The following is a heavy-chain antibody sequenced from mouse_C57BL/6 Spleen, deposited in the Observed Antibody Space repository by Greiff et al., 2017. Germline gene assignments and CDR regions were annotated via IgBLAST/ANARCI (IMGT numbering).Heavy chain of an antibody. CDR1: GFTFSSYA. J-gene: IGHJ4*01. V-gene: IGHV5-4*01. CDR3: ARDGGYDVGAMDY. D-gene: IGHD2-2*01. CDR2: ISDGGSYT. Sequence: EVMLVESGGGLVKPGGSLKLSCAASGFTFSSYAMSWVRQTPEKRLEWVATISDGGSYTYYPDNVKGRFTISRDNAKNNLYLQMSHLKSEDTAMYYCARDGGYDVGAMDYWGQGTSVTVSS.